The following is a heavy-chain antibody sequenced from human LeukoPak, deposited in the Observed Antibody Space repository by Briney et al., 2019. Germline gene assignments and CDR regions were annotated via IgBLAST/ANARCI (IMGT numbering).Heavy chain of an antibody. D-gene: IGHD3-10*01. CDR2: IFSDGYTK. CDR3: ARASGPFDF. CDR1: GFIFSTYD. J-gene: IGHJ4*02. Sequence: GGSLRLSCAASGFIFSTYDLNWVRQAPGKGLEWVAVIFSDGYTKYYAASVKDRFPISRDTSKNTLYLHMNSLIPGDTGVYYCARASGPFDFWGQGTLLTVSS. V-gene: IGHV3-33*01.